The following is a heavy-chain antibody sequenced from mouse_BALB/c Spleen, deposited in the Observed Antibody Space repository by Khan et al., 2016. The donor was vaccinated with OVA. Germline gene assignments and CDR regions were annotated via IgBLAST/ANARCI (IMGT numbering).Heavy chain of an antibody. V-gene: IGHV3-2*02. J-gene: IGHJ4*01. CDR3: ERKNYYGYAMDY. CDR2: ISYSGST. Sequence: EVQLQESGPGLVKPSQSLSLTCTVTGYSITSGYAWNWIRQFPENKLEWMGYISYSGSTSYNPSLRSRISITRDTSKNQFFLQLNSVTTEDTATYYCERKNYYGYAMDYWGQGTSVTVSS. CDR1: GYSITSGYA. D-gene: IGHD1-1*01.